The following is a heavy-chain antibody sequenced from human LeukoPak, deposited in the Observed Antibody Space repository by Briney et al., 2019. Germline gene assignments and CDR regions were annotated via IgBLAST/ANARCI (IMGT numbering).Heavy chain of an antibody. CDR1: GFSFSNAW. D-gene: IGHD2-2*01. J-gene: IGHJ3*02. V-gene: IGHV3-15*01. Sequence: GSLRLSCAASGFSFSNAWMSWVRQAPGKGLQWVGRIKTKTDGGTTDYAAPVKGRFTISRDDSKKTLYLQINSLKTEDTTVYYCTTDCDGSSCYGDGAFDIWGQGTMVTVSA. CDR3: TTDCDGSSCYGDGAFDI. CDR2: IKTKTDGGTT.